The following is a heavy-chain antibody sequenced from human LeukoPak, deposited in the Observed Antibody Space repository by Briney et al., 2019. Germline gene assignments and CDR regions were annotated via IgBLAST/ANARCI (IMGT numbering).Heavy chain of an antibody. V-gene: IGHV1-69*13. D-gene: IGHD4-23*01. CDR2: IIPIFGTA. Sequence: GASVKVSCKASGYTFTRHGISWVRQAPGQGLEWMGGIIPIFGTANYAQKFQGRVTITADESTSTAYMELSSLRSEDTAVYYCARDSSYGGGGNWFDPWGQGTLVTVSS. CDR1: GYTFTRHG. CDR3: ARDSSYGGGGNWFDP. J-gene: IGHJ5*02.